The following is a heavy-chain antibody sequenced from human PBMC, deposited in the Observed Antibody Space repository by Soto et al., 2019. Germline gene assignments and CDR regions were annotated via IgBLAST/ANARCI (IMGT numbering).Heavy chain of an antibody. D-gene: IGHD6-25*01. V-gene: IGHV4-39*02. J-gene: IGHJ4*02. CDR2: IYYSGST. CDR3: AREAGFAAHFDY. Sequence: PSETLSLTCTVSGGSISSSNYYWGWIRQPPGKGLEWIGSIYYSGSTYYNPSLKSRVTISVDTSKNQFSLKLTSVTAADTAVYYCAREAGFAAHFDYWGQGTLVTSPQ. CDR1: GGSISSSNYY.